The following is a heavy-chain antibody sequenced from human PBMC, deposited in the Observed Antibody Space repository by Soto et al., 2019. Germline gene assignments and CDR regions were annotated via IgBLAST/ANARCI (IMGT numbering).Heavy chain of an antibody. Sequence: GGFLRLSCAASGFTFSSYGMHWVRQAPGKGLEWVAVIWYDGSNKYYADSVKGRFTISRDNSKNTLYLQMNSLRAEDTAVYYCARDAQRETTVDAFDIWGQGTMVTVSS. CDR2: IWYDGSNK. V-gene: IGHV3-33*01. D-gene: IGHD4-17*01. CDR1: GFTFSSYG. CDR3: ARDAQRETTVDAFDI. J-gene: IGHJ3*02.